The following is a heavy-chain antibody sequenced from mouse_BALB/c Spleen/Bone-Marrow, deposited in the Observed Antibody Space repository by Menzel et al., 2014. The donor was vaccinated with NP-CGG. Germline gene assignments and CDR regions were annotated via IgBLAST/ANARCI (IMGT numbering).Heavy chain of an antibody. D-gene: IGHD1-1*01. Sequence: EVKVVESGAELVKPGASVKLSCTASGSNIKDTYMHWVKQRPEQGLEWIGRIDPANGNTKYDPKFQGKATITADTSSNTAYLQLSSLTSEDTAVYYCAMYYYGSSLFAYWGQGTLVTVSA. CDR1: GSNIKDTY. J-gene: IGHJ3*01. V-gene: IGHV14-3*02. CDR3: AMYYYGSSLFAY. CDR2: IDPANGNT.